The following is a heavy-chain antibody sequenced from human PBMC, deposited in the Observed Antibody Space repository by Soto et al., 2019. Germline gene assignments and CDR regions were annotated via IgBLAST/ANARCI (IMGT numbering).Heavy chain of an antibody. J-gene: IGHJ4*02. V-gene: IGHV1-3*01. Sequence: ASVKVSCKASGYTFTSYAMHWVRQAPGQRLEWMGWINAGNGNTKYSQKFQGRVTITRDTSASTAYMELSSLRSEDTAVYYCATIPRIAVAPGAPEGAYIGDFGWGQGTLVTVSS. D-gene: IGHD6-19*01. CDR3: ATIPRIAVAPGAPEGAYIGDFG. CDR2: INAGNGNT. CDR1: GYTFTSYA.